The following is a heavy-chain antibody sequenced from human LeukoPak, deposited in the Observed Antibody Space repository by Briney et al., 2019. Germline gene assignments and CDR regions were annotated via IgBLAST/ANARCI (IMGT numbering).Heavy chain of an antibody. Sequence: PGRSLRLSCAASGFTFRSYAMHWVRQAPGKGLEWVANIKQDGSEKYYVDSVKGRFTISRDNAKNSLYLQLNSLGAEDTAVYYCARDYDFWSGFDYWGQGTLVTVSS. CDR3: ARDYDFWSGFDY. J-gene: IGHJ4*02. V-gene: IGHV3-7*01. D-gene: IGHD3-3*01. CDR2: IKQDGSEK. CDR1: GFTFRSYA.